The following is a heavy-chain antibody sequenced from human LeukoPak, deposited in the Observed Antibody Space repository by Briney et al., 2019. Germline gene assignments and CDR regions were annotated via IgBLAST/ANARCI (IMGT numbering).Heavy chain of an antibody. V-gene: IGHV3-11*01. Sequence: GGSLRPSCAASGFTFSDYYMSWIRQAPGKGLEWVSCISSSGSTIYYADSVKGRFTISRDNAKNSLYLQMNSLRAEDTAVYYCARDGDYYDSSGYAVNAFDIWGQGTMVTVSS. CDR2: ISSSGSTI. D-gene: IGHD3-22*01. CDR3: ARDGDYYDSSGYAVNAFDI. CDR1: GFTFSDYY. J-gene: IGHJ3*02.